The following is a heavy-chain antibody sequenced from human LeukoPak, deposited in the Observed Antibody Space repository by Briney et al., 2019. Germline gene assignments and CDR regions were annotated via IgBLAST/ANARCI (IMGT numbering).Heavy chain of an antibody. J-gene: IGHJ2*01. CDR3: ARDSNYGSGRNPVWYFDL. CDR2: ISAYNGDT. Sequence: GASVKVSCKASGYTFTSYGISWVRQAPGQGLEWMGWISAYNGDTNYAHKLQGRVTMTRDTSTSTVYMELSSLRSEDTAVYYCARDSNYGSGRNPVWYFDLWGRGTLVTVSS. V-gene: IGHV1-18*01. CDR1: GYTFTSYG. D-gene: IGHD3-10*01.